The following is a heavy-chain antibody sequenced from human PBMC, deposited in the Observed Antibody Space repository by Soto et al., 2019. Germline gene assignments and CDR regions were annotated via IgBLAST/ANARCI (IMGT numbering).Heavy chain of an antibody. CDR2: ISNSGDYT. Sequence: PGGSLRLSCAASVFTFSDYYMSWIRQAPGKGLELVSYISNSGDYTKYADSVKGRFTISRDNAENTLYLQMSSLRAEDTAVYYCARAGYCSNGVCSTYFGSWGQGALVTVSS. V-gene: IGHV3-11*06. D-gene: IGHD2-8*01. CDR1: VFTFSDYY. J-gene: IGHJ4*02. CDR3: ARAGYCSNGVCSTYFGS.